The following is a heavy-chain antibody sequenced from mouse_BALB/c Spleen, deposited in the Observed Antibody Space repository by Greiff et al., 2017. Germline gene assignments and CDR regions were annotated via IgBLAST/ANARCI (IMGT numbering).Heavy chain of an antibody. CDR3: AREGHYYGSSY. Sequence: EVQLVESGGDLVKPGGSLKLSCAASGFTFSSYGMSWVRQTPDKRLEWVATISSGGSYTYYPDSVKGRFTISRDNAKNTLYLQMSSLKSEDTAMYYCAREGHYYGSSYWGQGTLVTVSA. J-gene: IGHJ3*01. CDR1: GFTFSSYG. CDR2: ISSGGSYT. V-gene: IGHV5-6*01. D-gene: IGHD1-1*01.